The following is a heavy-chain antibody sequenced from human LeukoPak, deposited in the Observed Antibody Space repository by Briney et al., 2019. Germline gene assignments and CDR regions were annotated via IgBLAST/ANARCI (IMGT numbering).Heavy chain of an antibody. V-gene: IGHV4-39*07. Sequence: SETLSLTCTVSGGSISSSSYYWGWIRQPPGEGLEWIGSIYYSGSTYYNPSLKSRVTISVDTSKNQFSLKLSSVTAADTAVYYCARVVICSSTSCYSGNYFDYWGQGTLVTVSS. CDR2: IYYSGST. CDR3: ARVVICSSTSCYSGNYFDY. CDR1: GGSISSSSYY. D-gene: IGHD2-2*01. J-gene: IGHJ4*02.